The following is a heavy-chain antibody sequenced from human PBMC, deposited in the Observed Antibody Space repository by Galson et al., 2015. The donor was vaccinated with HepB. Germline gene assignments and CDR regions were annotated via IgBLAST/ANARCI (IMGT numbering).Heavy chain of an antibody. D-gene: IGHD2/OR15-2a*01. CDR1: GFTFSSLG. CDR2: ISVSGGST. CDR3: AKGTTNIYS. V-gene: IGHV3-23*01. Sequence: SLRLSCAASGFTFSSLGMTWVRQAPGKGLECVSAISVSGGSTDYADSVRGRFTISRDNSNNMLYLQMNNLRAEDTAVYYCAKGTTNIYSWGQGIQVTVSS. J-gene: IGHJ4*02.